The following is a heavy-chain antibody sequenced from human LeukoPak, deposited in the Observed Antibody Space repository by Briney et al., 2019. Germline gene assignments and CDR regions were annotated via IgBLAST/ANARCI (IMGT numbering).Heavy chain of an antibody. Sequence: PGGSLRLSCAASGFIFSDYWVNWVRQAPGKGLEWVASIRQDGSEKTYVDSVKGRFTISRDNTKSSLYLQMSSLTAEDTAVYYCARDGTAAGLYFDLRGQGTLVTVSS. CDR1: GFIFSDYW. J-gene: IGHJ4*01. CDR2: IRQDGSEK. D-gene: IGHD6-13*01. CDR3: ARDGTAAGLYFDL. V-gene: IGHV3-7*01.